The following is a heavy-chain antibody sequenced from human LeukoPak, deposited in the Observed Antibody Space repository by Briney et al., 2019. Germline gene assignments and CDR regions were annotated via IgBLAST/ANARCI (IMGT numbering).Heavy chain of an antibody. CDR1: GGTFSSYT. CDR3: AKGGFYGDYNWFDP. J-gene: IGHJ5*02. D-gene: IGHD4-17*01. Sequence: SVKVSCKASGGTFSSYTISWVRQAPGQGLEWMGRIIPILGIANYAQKFQGRVTITADKSTSTAYMELSSLRAEDTAVYYCAKGGFYGDYNWFDPWGQGTLVAVSS. CDR2: IIPILGIA. V-gene: IGHV1-69*02.